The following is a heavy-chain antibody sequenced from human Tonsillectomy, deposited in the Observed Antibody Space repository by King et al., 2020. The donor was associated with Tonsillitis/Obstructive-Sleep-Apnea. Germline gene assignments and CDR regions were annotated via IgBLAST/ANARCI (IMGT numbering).Heavy chain of an antibody. CDR2: INHNSGGT. V-gene: IGHV1-2*02. J-gene: IGHJ6*02. CDR3: ARGDYYAMDV. CDR1: GYTFTGYY. Sequence: QLVQSGAEVKKPGASVKVSCKASGYTFTGYYLHWVRQAPGQGFEWMGWINHNSGGTKYAQTFQGRVSMTRDTSISTAYMELNRLRSDDTAVYYCARGDYYAMDVWGQGTTVTVSS.